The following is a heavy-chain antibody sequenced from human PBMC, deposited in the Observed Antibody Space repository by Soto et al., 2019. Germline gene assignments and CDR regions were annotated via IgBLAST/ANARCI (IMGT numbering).Heavy chain of an antibody. J-gene: IGHJ4*02. CDR2: IYWDDDK. Sequence: TLSLTCAVSGGSISSGGYSWSWIRQPPGKALEWLALIYWDDDKRYSTSLQSRLTITKDTSKNQVGLTMTNMDPVDTAIYYCAHTMPPRVAEYWGQGILVTVSS. V-gene: IGHV2-5*08. CDR1: GGSISSGGYS. CDR3: AHTMPPRVAEY. D-gene: IGHD2-2*01.